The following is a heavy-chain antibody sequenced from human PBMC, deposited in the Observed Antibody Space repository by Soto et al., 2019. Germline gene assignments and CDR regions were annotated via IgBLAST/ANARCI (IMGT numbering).Heavy chain of an antibody. D-gene: IGHD4-17*01. J-gene: IGHJ3*02. V-gene: IGHV3-30*03. Sequence: GGSLRLGCAASGFTFSSDGMHWVRQAPGKGLEWVAVISYDGSNKYYADSVKGRFTISRDNSKNTLYLQMNSLRAEDTAVYYCARWHLREHAYDIWGQGTAVTVSS. CDR2: ISYDGSNK. CDR3: ARWHLREHAYDI. CDR1: GFTFSSDG.